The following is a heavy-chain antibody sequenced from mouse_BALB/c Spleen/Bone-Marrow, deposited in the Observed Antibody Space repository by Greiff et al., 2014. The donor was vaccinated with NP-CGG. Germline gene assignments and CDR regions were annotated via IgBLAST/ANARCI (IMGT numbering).Heavy chain of an antibody. D-gene: IGHD1-2*01. CDR3: ARSPHYYDLDY. CDR1: GYTFTSYW. CDR2: INPSTGYT. V-gene: IGHV1-7*01. J-gene: IGHJ2*01. Sequence: QVQLQQSGAELAKPGASVKMSCKASGYTFTSYWMHWVKQRPGQGLEWTGYINPSTGYTEYNQKFKDKATLTADKSSSTAYMQLSSLTSDDSAVYYCARSPHYYDLDYWGQGTTLTVSS.